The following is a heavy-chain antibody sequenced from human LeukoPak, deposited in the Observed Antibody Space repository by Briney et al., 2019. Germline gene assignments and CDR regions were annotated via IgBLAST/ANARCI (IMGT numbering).Heavy chain of an antibody. J-gene: IGHJ4*02. CDR3: ARAAGGRYCSSTSCYAIDY. D-gene: IGHD2-2*01. CDR1: GGSFSGYY. Sequence: SETLSLTCAVYGGSFSGYYWSWIRQPPGKGLEWIGEINHSGSTNYNPSLKSRVTISVDTSRNQFSLKLSSVSAADTAVYYCARAAGGRYCSSTSCYAIDYWGQGTLVTVSS. V-gene: IGHV4-34*01. CDR2: INHSGST.